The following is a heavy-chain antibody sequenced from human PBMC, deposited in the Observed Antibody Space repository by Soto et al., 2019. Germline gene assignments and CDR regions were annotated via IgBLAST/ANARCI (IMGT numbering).Heavy chain of an antibody. D-gene: IGHD5-12*01. J-gene: IGHJ4*02. V-gene: IGHV3-30*18. CDR3: AKDPNSGYDVYYFDY. CDR2: ISYDGSNK. CDR1: GFTFSSYG. Sequence: PGGSLRLSCAASGFTFSSYGMHWVRQAPGKGLERVAVISYDGSNKYYADSVKGRFTISRDNSKNTLYLQMNSLRAEDTAVYYCAKDPNSGYDVYYFDYWGQGTLVTVSS.